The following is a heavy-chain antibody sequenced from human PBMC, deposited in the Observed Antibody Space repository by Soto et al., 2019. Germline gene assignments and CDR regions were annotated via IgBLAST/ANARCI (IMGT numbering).Heavy chain of an antibody. CDR1: GFTVSSNY. V-gene: IGHV3-66*01. D-gene: IGHD6-19*01. Sequence: EVQLVESGGGLVQPGGSLRLSCAASGFTVSSNYMSWVRQAPGKGLVWVSVIYSGGSTYYADSVKGRFTISRDNSKNTLYLQMNSLRAEDTAVYYCARDQRSSGWNDAFDIWGQGTMVTVSS. J-gene: IGHJ3*02. CDR2: IYSGGST. CDR3: ARDQRSSGWNDAFDI.